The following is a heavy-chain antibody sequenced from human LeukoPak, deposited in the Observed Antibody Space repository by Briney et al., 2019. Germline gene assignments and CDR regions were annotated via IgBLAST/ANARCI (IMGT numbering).Heavy chain of an antibody. CDR2: TYYRSKWYN. J-gene: IGHJ5*01. V-gene: IGHV6-1*01. CDR3: ARDVNWFDS. Sequence: SQTLSLTCAISVDSVSTRSAAWNWIRHSPSRCLEWLGKTYYRSKWYNDYAVSVKGRITVKADTSKNQFSLQLNSVTPEDTAVYFCARDVNWFDSWGQGTLVTVSS. CDR1: VDSVSTRSAA.